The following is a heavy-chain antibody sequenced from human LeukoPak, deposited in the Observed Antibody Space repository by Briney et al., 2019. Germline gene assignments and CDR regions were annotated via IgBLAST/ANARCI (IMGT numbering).Heavy chain of an antibody. J-gene: IGHJ4*02. D-gene: IGHD5-12*01. CDR2: IKEGGSEE. CDR1: GFSFSYYW. V-gene: IGHV3-7*01. Sequence: GGSLRLSCAAPGFSFSYYWMTWVRQAPGRGLKCVANIKEGGSEEYYVDSVKGRFTISRDNSKNSLYLQMNSLRGEDTAVYYCATGQIGYDWWGQGTLVTVSS. CDR3: ATGQIGYDW.